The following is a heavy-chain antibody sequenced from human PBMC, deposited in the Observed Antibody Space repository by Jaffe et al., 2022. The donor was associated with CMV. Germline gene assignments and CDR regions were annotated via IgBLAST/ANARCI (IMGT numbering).Heavy chain of an antibody. J-gene: IGHJ6*03. V-gene: IGHV3-64*01. CDR2: ISSNGGST. D-gene: IGHD3-3*01. CDR3: ARGSPLTTQNPYYDFWSGYSLGVYYYYYYMDV. Sequence: EVQLVESGGGLVQPGGSLRLSCAASGFTFSSYAMHWVRQAPGKGLEYVSAISSNGGSTYYANSVKGRFTISRDNSKNTLYLQMGSLRAEDMAVYYCARGSPLTTQNPYYDFWSGYSLGVYYYYYYMDVWGKGTTVTVSS. CDR1: GFTFSSYA.